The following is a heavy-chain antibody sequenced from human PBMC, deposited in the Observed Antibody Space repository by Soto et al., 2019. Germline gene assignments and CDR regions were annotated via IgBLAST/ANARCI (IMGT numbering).Heavy chain of an antibody. D-gene: IGHD3-22*01. Sequence: SETLSLTCTVSGGSIISSSYYFFCIRQPPWNGLELIGSIYYSGSTYYNPSLKSRVTISVDTSKNQFSLKLSSVTAADTAVYYCARRNEEGHYYDSSGYYKYWGQGTLVTVSS. CDR3: ARRNEEGHYYDSSGYYKY. J-gene: IGHJ4*02. CDR2: IYYSGST. CDR1: GGSIISSSYY. V-gene: IGHV4-39*01.